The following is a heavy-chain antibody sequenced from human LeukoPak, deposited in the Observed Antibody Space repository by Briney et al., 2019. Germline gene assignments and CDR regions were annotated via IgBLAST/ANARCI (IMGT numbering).Heavy chain of an antibody. V-gene: IGHV1-18*01. Sequence: GASVKVSCKASGYTFTTYGVSWVRQAPGQGLEWMGWISAYNGDTTYAQTLQGRVTMTTDTSTSTAYMELRSLRSDDTAIYFCATDLIASRPGWFDPWGQGTLVTVSS. CDR2: ISAYNGDT. CDR1: GYTFTTYG. CDR3: ATDLIASRPGWFDP. D-gene: IGHD6-6*01. J-gene: IGHJ5*02.